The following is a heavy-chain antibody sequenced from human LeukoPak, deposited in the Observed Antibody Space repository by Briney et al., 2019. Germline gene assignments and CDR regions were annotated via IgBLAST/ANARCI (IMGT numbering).Heavy chain of an antibody. CDR3: ARDSGSLLPAFDI. CDR1: GFTFSNYA. V-gene: IGHV3-23*01. Sequence: PGRSLRLSCAASGFTFSNYAMTWVRQAPGKGLEWVSAISTSGDNTYYADSVKGRFTISRDNAKNSLYLQMNSLRAEDTAVYYCARDSGSLLPAFDIWGQGTMVTVSS. J-gene: IGHJ3*02. D-gene: IGHD1-26*01. CDR2: ISTSGDNT.